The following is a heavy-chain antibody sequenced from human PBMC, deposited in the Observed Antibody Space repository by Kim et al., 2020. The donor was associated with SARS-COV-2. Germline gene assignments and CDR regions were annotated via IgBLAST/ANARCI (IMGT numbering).Heavy chain of an antibody. J-gene: IGHJ4*02. Sequence: SRKSRVTISVDTSKNQFSLKLRSATAADTAVYYCARWAHCGGNCYKHFDYWGQGTLVTVSS. V-gene: IGHV4-59*01. CDR3: ARWAHCGGNCYKHFDY. D-gene: IGHD2-21*01.